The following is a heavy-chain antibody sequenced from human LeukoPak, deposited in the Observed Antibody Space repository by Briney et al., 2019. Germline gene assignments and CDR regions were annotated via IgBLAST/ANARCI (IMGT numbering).Heavy chain of an antibody. CDR2: ISPNSGET. CDR3: ARDGNFDY. V-gene: IGHV1-2*02. D-gene: IGHD1-1*01. Sequence: ASVKVSCKASGYTFTDYYMHWVRQAPGQGLEWMGWISPNSGETSYAQKFQGRVTMTRDTSIRTVYMEVNSLRLDDTAVFYCARDGNFDYWGQGTLVTVSS. J-gene: IGHJ4*02. CDR1: GYTFTDYY.